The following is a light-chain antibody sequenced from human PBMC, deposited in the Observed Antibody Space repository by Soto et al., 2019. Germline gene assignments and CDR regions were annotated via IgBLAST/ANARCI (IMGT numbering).Light chain of an antibody. J-gene: IGLJ3*02. Sequence: QSVLTKPPSASGTPGQRVTISCSGSRSNIGSYSVNWYQQLPGTAPKLLIYSNNQRPSGVPDRFSGSKSGTSASLAISGLQSEDEADYYYGAWDDSLNGVVFGGGTKLTVL. CDR2: SNN. CDR1: RSNIGSYS. CDR3: GAWDDSLNGVV. V-gene: IGLV1-44*01.